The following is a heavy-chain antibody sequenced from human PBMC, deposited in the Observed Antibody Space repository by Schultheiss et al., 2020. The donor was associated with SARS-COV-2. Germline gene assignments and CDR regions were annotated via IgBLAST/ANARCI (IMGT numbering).Heavy chain of an antibody. CDR3: ARDEYQLPDDAFDI. CDR2: ISGSGGST. Sequence: GGSLRLSCAASGFTFSDYYMSWFRQAPGKGLEWVSAISGSGGSTYYADSVKGRFTISRHNSKNTLYLQMNSLRAEDTAVYYCARDEYQLPDDAFDIWGQGTMVTVSS. D-gene: IGHD2-2*01. J-gene: IGHJ3*02. CDR1: GFTFSDYY. V-gene: IGHV3-23*01.